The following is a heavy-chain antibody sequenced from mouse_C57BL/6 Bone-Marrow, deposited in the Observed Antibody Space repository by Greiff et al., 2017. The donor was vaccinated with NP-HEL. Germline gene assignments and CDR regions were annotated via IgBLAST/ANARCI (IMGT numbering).Heavy chain of an antibody. V-gene: IGHV1-19*01. D-gene: IGHD2-2*01. CDR1: GYTFTDYY. CDR2: INPYNGGT. J-gene: IGHJ4*01. Sequence: EVQLQQSGPVLVKPGASVKMSCKASGYTFTDYYMNWVKQSHGKSLEWIGVINPYNGGTSYNQKFKGKATLTVDKSSSTAYMELNSLTSEDSAARRGLYYGYDVAMDYWGQGTSVTVSS. CDR3: LYYGYDVAMDY.